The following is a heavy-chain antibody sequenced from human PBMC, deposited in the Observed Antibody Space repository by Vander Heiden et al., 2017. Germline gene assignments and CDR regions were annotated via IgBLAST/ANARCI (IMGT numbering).Heavy chain of an antibody. CDR1: GVSLSRSSYY. J-gene: IGHJ4*02. V-gene: IGHV4-39*01. D-gene: IGHD3-10*01. Sequence: QLQLQESGPGVVKPSATLSLTCTVPGVSLSRSSYYWGWLRQPPGKGVEWIGSIYYSGSTYYNPSIKSRVTISVDTSKNQFSLKLSSVTAADTAVYYCARSGSGIHDYWGQGTLVTVSS. CDR3: ARSGSGIHDY. CDR2: IYYSGST.